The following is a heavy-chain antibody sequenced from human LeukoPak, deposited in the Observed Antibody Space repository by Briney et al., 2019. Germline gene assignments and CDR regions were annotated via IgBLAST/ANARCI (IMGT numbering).Heavy chain of an antibody. CDR1: GGTFSSYA. D-gene: IGHD3-10*01. CDR3: AREYYYGSGSPQDDAFDI. Sequence: ASVKVSCKASGGTFSSYAISWVRQAPGQGLEWMGGIIPILGTANYAQKFQGRVTITADESTSTAYMELSSLRSEDTAVYYCAREYYYGSGSPQDDAFDIWGQGTMVTVSS. CDR2: IIPILGTA. V-gene: IGHV1-69*13. J-gene: IGHJ3*02.